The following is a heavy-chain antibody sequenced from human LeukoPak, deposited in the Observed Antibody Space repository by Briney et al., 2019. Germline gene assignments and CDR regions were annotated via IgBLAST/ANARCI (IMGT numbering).Heavy chain of an antibody. Sequence: PGGSLRLSCTASGFTFSSYAMTWVRQPPGKGLEWVSAISDSGDSAFSADPVKGRFTISRDNSKNTLYLQMNSPRAEDTAVYYCAKAGRNEYSAPWGQGTLVTVSS. V-gene: IGHV3-23*01. J-gene: IGHJ5*02. CDR2: ISDSGDSA. D-gene: IGHD2-15*01. CDR3: AKAGRNEYSAP. CDR1: GFTFSSYA.